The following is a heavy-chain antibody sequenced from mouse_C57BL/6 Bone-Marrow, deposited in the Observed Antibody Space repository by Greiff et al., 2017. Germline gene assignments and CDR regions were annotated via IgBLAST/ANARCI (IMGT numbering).Heavy chain of an antibody. CDR3: ARGDYYGSSSAWFAY. V-gene: IGHV1-50*01. J-gene: IGHJ3*01. Sequence: QVQLQQPGAELVKPGASVKLSCKASGYTFTSYWMQWVKQRPGQGLEWIGEIDPSDSYTNYNQKFKGKATLTVDTSSSTAYMQLSSLTSEDSAVYYCARGDYYGSSSAWFAYWGQVALVTVSA. CDR1: GYTFTSYW. D-gene: IGHD1-1*01. CDR2: IDPSDSYT.